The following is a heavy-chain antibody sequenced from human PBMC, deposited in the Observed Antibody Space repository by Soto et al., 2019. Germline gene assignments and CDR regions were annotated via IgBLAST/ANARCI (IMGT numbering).Heavy chain of an antibody. D-gene: IGHD3-22*01. V-gene: IGHV3-23*01. J-gene: IGHJ5*02. CDR2: ISANGGSI. Sequence: EAQLLASGGGLVQPGGSLRLSCVGSGFTFRDHAMRWVRQAPGRGLEWVSAISANGGSIQHADSVKGRFSVSRDNAKNTVYLQMDNLRTEDSAVHYCAKDRYYDTPGWFDPWGQGSRVIVSS. CDR1: GFTFRDHA. CDR3: AKDRYYDTPGWFDP.